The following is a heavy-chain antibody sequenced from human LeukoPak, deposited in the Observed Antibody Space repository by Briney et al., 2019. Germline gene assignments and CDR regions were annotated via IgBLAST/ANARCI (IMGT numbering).Heavy chain of an antibody. D-gene: IGHD4-23*01. V-gene: IGHV1-2*02. Sequence: ASVKVSCKASGYTFTDYYIHWVRQAPGQGLEWMGWINPNSGGTNYAQKFQGRVTMTRDTSISTAYMELSRLRSDDTAVYDCARKPGGDYGGNLDYWGQGTLVTVSS. CDR3: ARKPGGDYGGNLDY. CDR1: GYTFTDYY. J-gene: IGHJ4*02. CDR2: INPNSGGT.